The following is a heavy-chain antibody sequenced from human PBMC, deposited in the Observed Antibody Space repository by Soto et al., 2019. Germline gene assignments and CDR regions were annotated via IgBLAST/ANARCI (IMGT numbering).Heavy chain of an antibody. CDR1: GFSLSTSGMR. CDR2: IDWDDDK. J-gene: IGHJ3*02. V-gene: IGHV2-70*04. D-gene: IGHD3-22*01. Sequence: ASGPTLVNPTQTLTLTCTFSGFSLSTSGMRVSWIRQPPGKALEWLARIDWDDDKFYSTSLKTRLTISKDTSKNQVVLTMTNMDPVDTATYYCARTAWAYYYDSSGYSMNAFDIWGQGTMVTVSS. CDR3: ARTAWAYYYDSSGYSMNAFDI.